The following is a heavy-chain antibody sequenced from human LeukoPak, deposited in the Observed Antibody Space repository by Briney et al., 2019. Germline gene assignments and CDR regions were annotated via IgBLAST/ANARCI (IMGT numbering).Heavy chain of an antibody. J-gene: IGHJ3*02. D-gene: IGHD6-19*01. CDR2: IYHSGST. CDR1: GGSISSGGYS. V-gene: IGHV4-30-2*01. Sequence: PSQTLSLTCAVSGGSISSGGYSWSWIRQPPGKGLEWIGYIYHSGSTYYNPSLKSRVTISVDRSKNQFSLKLSSVTAADTAVYYCARSPDYSSGWYGYAFDIWGQGTMVTVSS. CDR3: ARSPDYSSGWYGYAFDI.